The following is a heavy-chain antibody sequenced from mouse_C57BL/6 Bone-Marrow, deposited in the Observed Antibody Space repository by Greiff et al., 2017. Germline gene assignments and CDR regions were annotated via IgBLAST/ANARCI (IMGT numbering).Heavy chain of an antibody. CDR3: ARGLPNYFDY. J-gene: IGHJ2*01. Sequence: QVQLQQPGAELVKPGASVKLSCKASGYTFTSYWMQWVKQRPGQGLEWIGEIDPSDSYTNYNQKFKGKATLTVDTSSSTAYMQLSSLTSEDSAVYYCARGLPNYFDYWGQGTNLTVSS. D-gene: IGHD2-4*01. CDR2: IDPSDSYT. CDR1: GYTFTSYW. V-gene: IGHV1-50*01.